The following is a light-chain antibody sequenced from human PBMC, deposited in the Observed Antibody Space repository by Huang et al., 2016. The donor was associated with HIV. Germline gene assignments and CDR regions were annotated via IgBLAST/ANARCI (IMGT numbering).Light chain of an antibody. J-gene: IGKJ2*01. V-gene: IGKV1-5*03. CDR2: RAS. CDR1: QNINTW. CDR3: QQYNTYLYT. Sequence: DIQMTQSPSTLSASVGDRATITFRASQNINTWLAWYQQKPGKAPNLIIYRASSLQIGVPSRFTGSGSGTEFTLTITSLQPDDLGTYYCQQYNTYLYTFGQGTKLEI.